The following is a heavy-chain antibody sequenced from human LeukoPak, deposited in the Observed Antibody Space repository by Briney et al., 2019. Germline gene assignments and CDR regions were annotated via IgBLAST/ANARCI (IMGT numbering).Heavy chain of an antibody. CDR3: ARVLTYYYYGMDV. V-gene: IGHV1-18*01. CDR1: GYTFTSYG. CDR2: IRAYNGNT. Sequence: ASVKLSCKASGYTFTSYGISWVRQAPGQGLEWMGWIRAYNGNTNYAQKLQGRVTMTTDTSTSTAYMELRSLRSDDTAVYYCARVLTYYYYGMDVWGQGTTVTVSS. J-gene: IGHJ6*02.